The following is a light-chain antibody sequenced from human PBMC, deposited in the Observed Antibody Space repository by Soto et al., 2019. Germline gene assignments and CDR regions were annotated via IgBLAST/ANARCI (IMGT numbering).Light chain of an antibody. CDR2: EGR. CDR1: ASDVGSSSL. V-gene: IGLV2-23*01. CDR3: CSFASSSTFYV. Sequence: QSVLTQPASVSGSPGQSITISCTGTASDVGSSSLVSWYQQYPGKAPKLIIYEGRRRPSGVSGRFSGSKSGNTASLTISGLQAEDEADYYCCSFASSSTFYVFGTGTKVTVL. J-gene: IGLJ1*01.